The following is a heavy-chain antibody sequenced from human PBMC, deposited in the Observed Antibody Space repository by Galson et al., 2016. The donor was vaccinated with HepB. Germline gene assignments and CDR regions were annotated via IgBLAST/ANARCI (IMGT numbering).Heavy chain of an antibody. CDR1: GYSFTSYW. J-gene: IGHJ3*01. CDR3: ARPYDVQIDGAYEV. Sequence: QSGAEVKKPGESLRISCQGSGYSFTSYWINWVRQLPGKGLEWMGRIDPSDSYTTYSPSFQGHVTMSADKSISAAYLQWSSLKASDTAIYYCARPYDVQIDGAYEVWGQGTMVTVSS. V-gene: IGHV5-10-1*01. CDR2: IDPSDSYT. D-gene: IGHD2-8*01.